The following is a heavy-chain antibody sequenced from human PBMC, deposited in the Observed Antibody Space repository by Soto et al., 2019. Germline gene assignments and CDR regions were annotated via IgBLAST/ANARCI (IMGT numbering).Heavy chain of an antibody. CDR1: GFTFRNHR. CDR2: ISSGSDTI. CDR3: AKDYYDILSGYPYHSYMDA. Sequence: GSLILSCAASGFTFRNHRMNWVRQAPGKGLEWVSYISSGSDTIYYADSVKGRFTISRDNAKNSLYLQMNSLRADDTAVYYFAKDYYDILSGYPYHSYMDAWGRGT. D-gene: IGHD3-9*01. J-gene: IGHJ6*03. V-gene: IGHV3-48*01.